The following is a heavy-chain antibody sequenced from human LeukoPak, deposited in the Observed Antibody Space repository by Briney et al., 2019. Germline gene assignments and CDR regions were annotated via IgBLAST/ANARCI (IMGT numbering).Heavy chain of an antibody. D-gene: IGHD4-23*01. Sequence: SETLSLTCSVSGGSISSSTYYWGWIRQPPGKGLEWIGSIYYNGRTDSNPSLKSRVTISLNTSKNQFSLKVTSVTAADTAVYYCARWGRTVENLFDYWGQGTLVTVSS. CDR2: IYYNGRT. J-gene: IGHJ4*02. V-gene: IGHV4-39*01. CDR1: GGSISSSTYY. CDR3: ARWGRTVENLFDY.